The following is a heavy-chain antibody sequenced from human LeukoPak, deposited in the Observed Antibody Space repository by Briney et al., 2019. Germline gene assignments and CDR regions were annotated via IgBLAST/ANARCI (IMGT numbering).Heavy chain of an antibody. Sequence: GSLRLSCAASGFTFSSYGMHWVRQAPGKGLDWVAVISNDGSEKYYADSVKGRFTISRDNSKNTLSLQVSSLRTEDTAVYYCAKDRYSYAFEYSDSWGQGTLVTVSS. V-gene: IGHV3-30*18. J-gene: IGHJ4*02. D-gene: IGHD5-18*01. CDR1: GFTFSSYG. CDR2: ISNDGSEK. CDR3: AKDRYSYAFEYSDS.